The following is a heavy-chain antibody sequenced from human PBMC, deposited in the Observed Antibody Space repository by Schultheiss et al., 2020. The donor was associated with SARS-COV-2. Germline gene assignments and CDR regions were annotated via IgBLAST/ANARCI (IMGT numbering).Heavy chain of an antibody. V-gene: IGHV3-66*02. D-gene: IGHD6-13*01. J-gene: IGHJ4*02. CDR3: AREGAGTEGFDY. CDR1: GFTVSSNY. CDR2: IYSGGST. Sequence: GGSLRLSCAASGFTVSSNYMSWVRQAPGKGLEWVSVIYSGGSTYYADSVKGRFTISRDNSKNTLYLQMNSLRAEDTAVYYCAREGAGTEGFDYWGQGTLVTVSS.